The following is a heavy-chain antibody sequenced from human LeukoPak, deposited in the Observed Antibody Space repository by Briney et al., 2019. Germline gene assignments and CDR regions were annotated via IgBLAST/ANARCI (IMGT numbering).Heavy chain of an antibody. J-gene: IGHJ4*02. CDR1: GYTFTSYY. V-gene: IGHV1-46*01. D-gene: IGHD2-15*01. CDR3: AAYQNYCSGGSCYLD. Sequence: ASVKVSCKASGYTFTSYYMHWVRQAPGQGLEWMGIINPSGGSTSYAQKFRGRVTMTRDTSTSTVYMELSSLRSEDTAVYYCAAYQNYCSGGSCYLDWGQGTLVTVSS. CDR2: INPSGGST.